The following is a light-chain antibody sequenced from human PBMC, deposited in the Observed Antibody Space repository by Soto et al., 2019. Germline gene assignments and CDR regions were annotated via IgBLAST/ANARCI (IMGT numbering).Light chain of an antibody. CDR3: QQTYTSVAT. Sequence: DIQVTQSPSSLSASVGDSVTLSCQTSQRVDSYIHWYQHQSGKPPKLLIYAASTLQDGVPSRFSGGGSGTDFSLIITGLQPGDSATYYCQQTYTSVATFGQGTKV. J-gene: IGKJ1*01. CDR1: QRVDSY. V-gene: IGKV1-39*01. CDR2: AAS.